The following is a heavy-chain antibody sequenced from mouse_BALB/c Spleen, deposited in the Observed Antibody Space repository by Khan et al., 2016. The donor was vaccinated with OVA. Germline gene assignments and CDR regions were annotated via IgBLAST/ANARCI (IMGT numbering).Heavy chain of an antibody. CDR2: INPSSGYT. V-gene: IGHV1-7*01. Sequence: QVHVKQSGAELAKPGASVKMSCKASGYTFSTYWIHWVKQRPGQGLEWIGYINPSSGYTYYNQRFNDKATLTADKSSSTAYMQLSSLTSEDSAVYYCARDRIDYWGQGTTLTVSP. CDR1: GYTFSTYW. J-gene: IGHJ2*01. CDR3: ARDRIDY.